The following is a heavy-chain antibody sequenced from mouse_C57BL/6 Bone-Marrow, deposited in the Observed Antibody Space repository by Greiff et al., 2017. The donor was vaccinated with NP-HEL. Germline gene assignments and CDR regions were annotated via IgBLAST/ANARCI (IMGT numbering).Heavy chain of an antibody. V-gene: IGHV15-2*01. CDR2: ILPSIGRT. Sequence: QVQLQQPGSELRSPGSSVKLYCKDFDSEVFPIAYMSWVRQKPGHGFEWIGGILPSIGRTLYGEKFEDKATLDADTLSNTAYLGLNSLTSEDSAIYYCARGTTVYCFDYWGQGTTLTVSA. CDR3: ARGTTVYCFDY. D-gene: IGHD1-1*01. J-gene: IGHJ2*01. CDR1: DSEVFPIAY.